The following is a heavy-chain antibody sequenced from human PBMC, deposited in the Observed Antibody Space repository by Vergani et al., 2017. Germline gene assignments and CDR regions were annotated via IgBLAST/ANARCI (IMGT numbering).Heavy chain of an antibody. J-gene: IGHJ4*02. Sequence: EVKLVESGGGLVRPGGSLRLSCAGNGFIFDSNGMSGVRQVPGKGLEWVSGINWNGDNTGYADSVKGRFTISRDNAKNSLYLQMNSLRVEDTALYYCAREASSGFYDYFDYWGQGTLVTVSS. D-gene: IGHD6-19*01. V-gene: IGHV3-20*04. CDR3: AREASSGFYDYFDY. CDR2: INWNGDNT. CDR1: GFIFDSNG.